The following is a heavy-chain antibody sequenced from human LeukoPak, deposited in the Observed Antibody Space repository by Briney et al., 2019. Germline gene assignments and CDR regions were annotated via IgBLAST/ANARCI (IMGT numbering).Heavy chain of an antibody. Sequence: SVKVSCKASGGTFSSYAISWVRRAPGQGLEWMGGIIPIFGTANYAQKFQGRVTITTDESTSTAYMELSSLRSEDTAVYYCARVQDDSGSYFPSGYYYYMDVWGKGTTVTVSS. CDR2: IIPIFGTA. CDR1: GGTFSSYA. D-gene: IGHD1-26*01. J-gene: IGHJ6*03. CDR3: ARVQDDSGSYFPSGYYYYMDV. V-gene: IGHV1-69*05.